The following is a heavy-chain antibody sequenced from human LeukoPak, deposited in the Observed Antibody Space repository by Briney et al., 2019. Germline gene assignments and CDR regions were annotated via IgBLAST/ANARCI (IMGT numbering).Heavy chain of an antibody. CDR2: ISSSSDTI. Sequence: GGSLRLSCAASGFTFGPYTMNWVRQAPGKGLEWVSYISSSSDTIYYADSVKGRFTISRDNAKNSLYLQMNSLRAEDLALYYCAEGTRGTTNFGAFDIWGQGTMVTVSS. CDR1: GFTFGPYT. V-gene: IGHV3-48*04. J-gene: IGHJ3*02. D-gene: IGHD2/OR15-2a*01. CDR3: AEGTRGTTNFGAFDI.